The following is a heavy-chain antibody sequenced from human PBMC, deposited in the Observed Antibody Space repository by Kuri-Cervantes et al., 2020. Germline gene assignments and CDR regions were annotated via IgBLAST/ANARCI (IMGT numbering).Heavy chain of an antibody. V-gene: IGHV3-48*04. D-gene: IGHD1-26*01. CDR2: ISSSGSTI. CDR1: GFTFSSYS. CDR3: ARHSSGSYGPFHAFDI. Sequence: GESLKISCAASGFTFSSYSMNWVRQAPGKGLEWVSYISSSGSTIYYADSVKGRFTISRDNAKNSLYLQMNSLRAEDTAVYYGARHSSGSYGPFHAFDIWGQGTMVTVSS. J-gene: IGHJ3*02.